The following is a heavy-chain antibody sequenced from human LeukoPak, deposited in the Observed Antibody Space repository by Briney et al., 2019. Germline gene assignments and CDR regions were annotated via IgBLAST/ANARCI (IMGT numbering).Heavy chain of an antibody. Sequence: GGSLRLSCAASGFTFSDYYMSWIRQAPEKGLEWVSYISSSGTIIYYADSVKGRFTISRDNAKKSLYLQMNSLRAEDTAVYYCARAMTSIVGDTYFEHWGQGTLVTVSS. CDR2: ISSSGTII. CDR3: ARAMTSIVGDTYFEH. D-gene: IGHD1-26*01. V-gene: IGHV3-11*04. J-gene: IGHJ4*02. CDR1: GFTFSDYY.